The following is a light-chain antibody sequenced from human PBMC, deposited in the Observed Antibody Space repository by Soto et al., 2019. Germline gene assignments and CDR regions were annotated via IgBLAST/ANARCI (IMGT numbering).Light chain of an antibody. CDR1: SSDVGSYTL. CDR2: EVN. CDR3: CSYAGSFTYD. V-gene: IGLV2-23*02. J-gene: IGLJ1*01. Sequence: QSVLTQPASVSGSPGQSITISCTGTSSDVGSYTLVSWYQQHPGKAPKLMIYEVNKRRSGVSNRFSGSKSGHTASLTISGLQAEDEADYFCCSYAGSFTYDFGAGTKVTVL.